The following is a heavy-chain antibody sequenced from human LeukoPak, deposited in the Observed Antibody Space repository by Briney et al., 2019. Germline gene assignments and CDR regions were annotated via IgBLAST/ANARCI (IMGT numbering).Heavy chain of an antibody. V-gene: IGHV4-34*01. CDR2: VNHSGST. J-gene: IGHJ4*02. D-gene: IGHD5/OR15-5a*01. Sequence: SETLSLTCAVYGGSFSDYYWSWIRQPPGTGLEWIGEVNHSGSTKYNPSLKSRVTISVEASKNQFSLKLISVTAADTAVYYCASNRPTLRVNDYWGQGALVTVSS. CDR3: ASNRPTLRVNDY. CDR1: GGSFSDYY.